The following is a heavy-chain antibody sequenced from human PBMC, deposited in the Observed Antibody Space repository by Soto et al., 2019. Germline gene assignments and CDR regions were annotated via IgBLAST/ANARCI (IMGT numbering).Heavy chain of an antibody. Sequence: QVQLVESGGGVVQPGRSLRLSCAASGFTFRSYGMHWVRQAPGKGLEWVAVIWYDGSNKYYADSVKGRFTISRDNSKNTLYLQMNSLRAEDTAVYYCARESYGSGNWYFDLWGRGTLVTVSS. CDR1: GFTFRSYG. V-gene: IGHV3-33*01. CDR2: IWYDGSNK. J-gene: IGHJ2*01. D-gene: IGHD3-10*01. CDR3: ARESYGSGNWYFDL.